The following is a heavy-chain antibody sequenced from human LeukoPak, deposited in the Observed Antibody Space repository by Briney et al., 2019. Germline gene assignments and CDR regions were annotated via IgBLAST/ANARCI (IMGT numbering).Heavy chain of an antibody. D-gene: IGHD3-3*01. J-gene: IGHJ4*02. CDR1: GGSISSGDYY. CDR2: IYYSGST. CDR3: ARARNDFWSGYLDDY. V-gene: IGHV4-30-4*01. Sequence: SETLSLTCTVSGGSISSGDYYWSWIRQPPGKGLEWIGYIYYSGSTYYNPSLKSRVTISVDTSKNQFSLKLSSVTAADTAVYYCARARNDFWSGYLDDYWGQGTLVTVSS.